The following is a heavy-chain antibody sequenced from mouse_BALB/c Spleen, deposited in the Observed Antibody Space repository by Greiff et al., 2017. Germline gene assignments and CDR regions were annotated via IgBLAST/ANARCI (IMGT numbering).Heavy chain of an antibody. CDR2: INSNGGST. J-gene: IGHJ2*01. D-gene: IGHD1-1*02. Sequence: EVQVVESGGGLVQPGGSLKLSCAASGFTFSSYGMSWVRQTPDKRLELVATINSNGGSTYYPDSVKGRFTISRDNAKNTLYLQMSSLKSEDTAMYYCARDYYGNYFDYWGQGTTLTVSS. V-gene: IGHV5-6-3*01. CDR1: GFTFSSYG. CDR3: ARDYYGNYFDY.